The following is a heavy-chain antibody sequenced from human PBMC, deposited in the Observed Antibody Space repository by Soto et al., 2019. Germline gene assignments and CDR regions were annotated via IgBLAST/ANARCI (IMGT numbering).Heavy chain of an antibody. CDR3: ARDTGSGSYYLDY. CDR1: GFTFSSYG. CDR2: IWYDGSNK. J-gene: IGHJ4*02. D-gene: IGHD3-10*01. V-gene: IGHV3-33*01. Sequence: QVQLVESGGGVVQPGRSLRLSCAASGFTFSSYGMHWVRQAPGKGLEWVAVIWYDGSNKYYADSVKGRFTISRDNSKNTLYLQMNSLRDEDTAVYYCARDTGSGSYYLDYWGQGTLVTVSS.